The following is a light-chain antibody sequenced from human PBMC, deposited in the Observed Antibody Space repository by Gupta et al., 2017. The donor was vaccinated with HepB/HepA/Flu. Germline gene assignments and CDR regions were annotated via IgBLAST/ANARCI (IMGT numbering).Light chain of an antibody. J-gene: IGLJ2*01. Sequence: QSVLTHPPPAPGTPALRVLIPCSASSSNIGSNYVYWYQQLPGTAPKLLIYRNNQRPSGVPDRFSGSKSGTSASLAISGLRSEDEADYHCAAWYDSLSGPVFGGGTKLTVL. CDR3: AAWYDSLSGPV. CDR1: SSNIGSNY. CDR2: RNN. V-gene: IGLV1-47*01.